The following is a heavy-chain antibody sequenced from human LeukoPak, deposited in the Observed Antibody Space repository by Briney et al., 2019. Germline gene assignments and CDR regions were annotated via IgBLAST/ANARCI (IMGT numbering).Heavy chain of an antibody. CDR3: ARDGSGHWFDP. CDR2: INAYNGDT. D-gene: IGHD6-25*01. Sequence: ASVKVSCKASGSTFNTYGISWVRQAPGQGLEWMGWINAYNGDTNHAQKFQGRVTMTTDTSTTTAYMELGSLRSDDTAVYYCARDGSGHWFDPWGQGTLVTVSS. V-gene: IGHV1-18*04. J-gene: IGHJ5*02. CDR1: GSTFNTYG.